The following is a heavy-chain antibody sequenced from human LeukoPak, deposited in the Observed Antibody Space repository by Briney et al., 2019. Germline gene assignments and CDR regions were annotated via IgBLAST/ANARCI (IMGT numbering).Heavy chain of an antibody. Sequence: ASVKVSCKATGYTLTSYGISWERQAPGQGLEWMGWISAYNGNTNYAQKLQGRVTMTTDTSTSTAYMELRSLRSDDTAVYYCARDYDILTGYYKGLYPWGQGTLVTVSS. J-gene: IGHJ5*02. V-gene: IGHV1-18*01. CDR1: GYTLTSYG. CDR3: ARDYDILTGYYKGLYP. D-gene: IGHD3-9*01. CDR2: ISAYNGNT.